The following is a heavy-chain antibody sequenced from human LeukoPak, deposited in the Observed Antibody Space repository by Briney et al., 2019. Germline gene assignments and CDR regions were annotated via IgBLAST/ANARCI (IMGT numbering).Heavy chain of an antibody. V-gene: IGHV3-23*01. D-gene: IGHD3-22*01. CDR3: AKLDYYDTH. J-gene: IGHJ4*02. CDR1: GFTFSSYA. CDR2: ITGSSAST. Sequence: GGSLRLSCAASGFTFSSYAMSWVRQAPGKGLEWVSSITGSSASTYYADPVKGRFTISRDNSKNTLYLQMNSLRAEDMALYFCAKLDYYDTHWGQGTLATVSS.